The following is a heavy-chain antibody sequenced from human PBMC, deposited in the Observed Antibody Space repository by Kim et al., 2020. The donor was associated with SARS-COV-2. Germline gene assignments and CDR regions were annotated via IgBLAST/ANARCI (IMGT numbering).Heavy chain of an antibody. CDR2: ST. Sequence: STNNTPSLNTLFTISIDTSKNQFTLKLSSVTAADTAVHYCARGGLENFDYWGQGTLVTVSS. V-gene: IGHV4-59*09. CDR3: ARGGLENFDY. J-gene: IGHJ4*02.